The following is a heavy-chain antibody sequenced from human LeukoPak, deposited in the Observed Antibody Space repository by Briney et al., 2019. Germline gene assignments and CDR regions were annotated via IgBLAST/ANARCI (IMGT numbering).Heavy chain of an antibody. D-gene: IGHD6-19*01. CDR3: AREVGHSSGWYGEDYYYMDV. J-gene: IGHJ6*03. CDR1: GGSISSYY. V-gene: IGHV4-59*01. Sequence: SETLSLACTVSGGSISSYYWSWIRQPPGKGLEWIGYIYYSGSTNYNPSLKNRVTISVDTSKNQFSLKLSSVTAADTAVYYCAREVGHSSGWYGEDYYYMDVWGKGTTVTVSS. CDR2: IYYSGST.